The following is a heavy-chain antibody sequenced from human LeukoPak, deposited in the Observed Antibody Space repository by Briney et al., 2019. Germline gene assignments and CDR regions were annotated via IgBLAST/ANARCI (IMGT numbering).Heavy chain of an antibody. Sequence: PSETLSLTCTVSGYSIGSGYYWGWIRQPPGKGLEWIGSIYFSGGTYYNASLKSRVTISVDTSKNQFSLKLSSVTAADTAVYYCARQTGSGLFSLPGGQGTLVTVSS. CDR1: GYSIGSGYY. CDR2: IYFSGGT. D-gene: IGHD3-10*01. J-gene: IGHJ4*02. CDR3: ARQTGSGLFSLP. V-gene: IGHV4-38-2*02.